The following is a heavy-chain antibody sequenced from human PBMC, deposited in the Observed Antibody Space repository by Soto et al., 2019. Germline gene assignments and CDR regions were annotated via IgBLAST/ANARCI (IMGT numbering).Heavy chain of an antibody. J-gene: IGHJ5*02. Sequence: EVQLVESGGGLVQPGGSLRLSCAASGFTFSSYSMNWVRQAPGKGLEWVSYISSSSSTIYYADSVKGRFTISRDNAXNAXYLQMNSLRDEDTAVDYCARESRFLEWLSLNWFDPWGQGTLVTVSS. CDR3: ARESRFLEWLSLNWFDP. CDR2: ISSSSSTI. V-gene: IGHV3-48*02. D-gene: IGHD3-3*01. CDR1: GFTFSSYS.